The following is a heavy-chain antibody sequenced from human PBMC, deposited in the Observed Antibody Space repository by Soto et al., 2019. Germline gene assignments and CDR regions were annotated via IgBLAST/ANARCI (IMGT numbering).Heavy chain of an antibody. CDR2: IYYSGST. CDR1: GGSISSSSYY. V-gene: IGHV4-39*01. Sequence: SETLSLTCTVSGGSISSSSYYWGWIRQPPGKGLEWIGSIYYSGSTYYNPSLKSRVTISVDTSKNQFSLKLSSVTAADTAVYYCARHPRGYDNDYWGQGTLVTVSS. J-gene: IGHJ4*02. CDR3: ARHPRGYDNDY. D-gene: IGHD5-12*01.